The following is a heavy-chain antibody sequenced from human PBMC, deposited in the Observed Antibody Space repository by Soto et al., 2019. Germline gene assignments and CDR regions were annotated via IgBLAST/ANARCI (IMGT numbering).Heavy chain of an antibody. CDR3: AGTSSHYWYYMDV. CDR1: GDSVSSNSAA. V-gene: IGHV6-1*01. CDR2: TYYRSRWYY. D-gene: IGHD1-7*01. Sequence: SQTLSLTCVISGDSVSSNSAAWNWIRQSPSRGLEWLGRTYYRSRWYYDYAVSVKSRITVNPDTSKDQFSLQLTSVTPEDTAVYYCAGTSSHYWYYMDVWGKGTTVTVSS. J-gene: IGHJ6*03.